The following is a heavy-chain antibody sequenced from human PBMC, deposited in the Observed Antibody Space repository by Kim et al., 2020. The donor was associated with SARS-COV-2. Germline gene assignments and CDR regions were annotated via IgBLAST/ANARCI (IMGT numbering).Heavy chain of an antibody. CDR1: GGSFSGYY. CDR2: INHSGST. CDR3: ARGRTYYYDSSGYQYYYY. Sequence: SETLSLTCAVYGGSFSGYYWSWIRQPPGKGLEWIGEINHSGSTNYNPSLKSRVTISVDTSKNQFSLKLSSVTAADTAVYYCARGRTYYYDSSGYQYYYY. V-gene: IGHV4-34*01. D-gene: IGHD3-22*01. J-gene: IGHJ6*01.